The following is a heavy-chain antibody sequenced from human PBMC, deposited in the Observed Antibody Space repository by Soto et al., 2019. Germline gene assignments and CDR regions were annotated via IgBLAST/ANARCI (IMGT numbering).Heavy chain of an antibody. CDR2: ISSSSSYI. CDR3: ASIDVGAADKIDAFEI. J-gene: IGHJ3*02. Sequence: VGSLRLSGAASGFTFSSYSMNWVRQAPGKGLEWVSSISSSSSYIYYADSVKGRFTISRDNAKNSLYLQMNSLRAEDTAVYYWASIDVGAADKIDAFEIWGQGTMVT. CDR1: GFTFSSYS. V-gene: IGHV3-21*01. D-gene: IGHD6-13*01.